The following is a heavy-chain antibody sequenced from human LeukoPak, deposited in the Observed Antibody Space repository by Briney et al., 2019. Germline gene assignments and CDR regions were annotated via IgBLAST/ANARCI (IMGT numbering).Heavy chain of an antibody. CDR2: IYYSGST. J-gene: IGHJ6*03. Sequence: PSETLSLTCTVSGGSISSYYWSWIRPPPGKGLEWIGYIYYSGSTNYNPSLKSRVTISVDTSKNQFSLKLSSVTAADTAVCYCARGDYDFWSGRRYYYMDVWGKGTTVTVSS. CDR3: ARGDYDFWSGRRYYYMDV. CDR1: GGSISSYY. D-gene: IGHD3-3*01. V-gene: IGHV4-59*01.